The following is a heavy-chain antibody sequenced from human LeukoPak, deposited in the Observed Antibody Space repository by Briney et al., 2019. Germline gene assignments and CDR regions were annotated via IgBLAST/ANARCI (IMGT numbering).Heavy chain of an antibody. D-gene: IGHD2-15*01. CDR2: INAGNGNT. V-gene: IGHV1-3*01. Sequence: VASVKVSCKASGYTFTSYTIHWVRQAPGQRLEWMGWINAGNGNTKYSQKFQGRATITRDTSASTAYMELSSLRSEDTAVYYCARDGGWFNILNWFDPWGQGALVTVSS. CDR1: GYTFTSYT. CDR3: ARDGGWFNILNWFDP. J-gene: IGHJ5*02.